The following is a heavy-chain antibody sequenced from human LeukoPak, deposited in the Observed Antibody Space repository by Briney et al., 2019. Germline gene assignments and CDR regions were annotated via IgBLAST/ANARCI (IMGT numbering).Heavy chain of an antibody. J-gene: IGHJ4*02. Sequence: SETLSLTCTVSGGSLSSGGYYWSWIRQHPGKGLEWIGYIYYSGSTYYNPSLKSRVTISEDTSKNQLSLKLSSGTAADPAVYYCARDGGGAIYGDYQPHFDYWGQGTLVTVSS. CDR3: ARDGGGAIYGDYQPHFDY. CDR1: GGSLSSGGYY. V-gene: IGHV4-31*03. CDR2: IYYSGST. D-gene: IGHD4-17*01.